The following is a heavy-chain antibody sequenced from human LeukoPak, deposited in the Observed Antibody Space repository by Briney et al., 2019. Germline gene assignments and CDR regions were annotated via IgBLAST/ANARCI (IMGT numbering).Heavy chain of an antibody. D-gene: IGHD3-9*01. V-gene: IGHV3-74*01. CDR1: GFTFSDYW. J-gene: IGHJ5*02. CDR2: ISSDGSRV. Sequence: PGGSLRLSCAASGFTFSDYWMHWVRQAPGKGLVWVSRISSDGSRVTYADSVKGRFTISRDNAKNTLYLQMNSLRAEDTAVYYCAAGRYYDILTGYYRRANWFDPWGQGTLVTVSS. CDR3: AAGRYYDILTGYYRRANWFDP.